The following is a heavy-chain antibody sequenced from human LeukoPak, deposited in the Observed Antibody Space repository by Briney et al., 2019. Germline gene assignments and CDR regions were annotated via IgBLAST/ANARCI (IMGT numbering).Heavy chain of an antibody. CDR1: GGSISGYY. Sequence: KPSETPSLTCTVSGGSISGYYWSWIRQPPGKGLEWVGYIYYSGSTNYNPSLKRRVTISVDTSKNQFSLKLSSVTAADTAVYYCARGRSPQAPLPDAFDIWGQGTMVTVSS. CDR2: IYYSGST. D-gene: IGHD3-10*01. J-gene: IGHJ3*02. CDR3: ARGRSPQAPLPDAFDI. V-gene: IGHV4-59*01.